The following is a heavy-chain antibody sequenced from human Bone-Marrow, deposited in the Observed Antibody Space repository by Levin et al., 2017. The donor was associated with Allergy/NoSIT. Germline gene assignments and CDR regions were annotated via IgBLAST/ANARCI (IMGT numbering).Heavy chain of an antibody. CDR3: AKVYGYFDSSGVLYYFDY. J-gene: IGHJ4*02. CDR2: IYPGDSDT. D-gene: IGHD3-22*01. CDR1: GYRFTSNW. V-gene: IGHV5-51*03. Sequence: GASVKVSCQGSGYRFTSNWIAWVRQMPGKGLEWLGTIYPGDSDTRYSPSFQGQVTISADKSITTAYLQWSSLKASDTAMYYCAKVYGYFDSSGVLYYFDYWGQGTLVTVSS.